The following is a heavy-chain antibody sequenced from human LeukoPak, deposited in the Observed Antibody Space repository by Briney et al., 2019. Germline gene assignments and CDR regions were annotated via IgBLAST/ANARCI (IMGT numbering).Heavy chain of an antibody. Sequence: PSETLSLTCTVSGGSISSYYWSWIRQPAGKGLEWIGRIYTSGSTNYNPSLKSRVTMSVDTSKNQFSLKLSSVTAADTAVYYCARASRVTAPHNWFDHWGQGTLVTVSS. CDR1: GGSISSYY. D-gene: IGHD2-21*02. CDR3: ARASRVTAPHNWFDH. J-gene: IGHJ5*02. V-gene: IGHV4-4*07. CDR2: IYTSGST.